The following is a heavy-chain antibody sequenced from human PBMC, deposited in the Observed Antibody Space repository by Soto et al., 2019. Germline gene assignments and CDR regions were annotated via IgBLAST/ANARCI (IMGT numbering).Heavy chain of an antibody. CDR2: FXSXXXX. CDR3: ARGQRFSDWFDP. D-gene: IGHD3-3*01. Sequence: SETLSLTCTVSGGSIDSGDYYWSWIRQPAGGGXEXXGRFXSXXXXXXNPSLKSRVTISLDTSMNHFSLRLSSVTAADTAVYYCARGQRFSDWFDPWGEGTLVTVSS. CDR1: GGSIDSGDYY. V-gene: IGHV4-61*02. J-gene: IGHJ5*02.